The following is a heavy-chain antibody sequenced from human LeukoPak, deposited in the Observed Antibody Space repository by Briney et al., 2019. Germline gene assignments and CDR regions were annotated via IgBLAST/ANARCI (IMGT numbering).Heavy chain of an antibody. D-gene: IGHD6-19*01. J-gene: IGHJ4*02. V-gene: IGHV4-31*03. CDR1: GGSISSDLYY. CDR2: IYDSGST. CDR3: AKSGGYSSGWSRFDY. Sequence: SETLSLTCTVSGGSISSDLYYWEWIRQPPGKGLGWIGYIYDSGSTDYNPSLKSRVIISGDTSKNQFSLRLSSVTAADTAVYYCAKSGGYSSGWSRFDYWGQGTLVTVSS.